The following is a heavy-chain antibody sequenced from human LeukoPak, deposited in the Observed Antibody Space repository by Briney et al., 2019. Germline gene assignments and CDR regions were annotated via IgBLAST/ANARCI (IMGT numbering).Heavy chain of an antibody. Sequence: ASVKVSCKASGYTFTGYYMHWVRQAPGQGLEWMGRINPNSGGTNYAQKFQGRVTMTRDTSISTAYMELSRLRSDDTAVHYCARDGWGYYYYYMDVWGKGTTVTVSS. CDR2: INPNSGGT. CDR1: GYTFTGYY. V-gene: IGHV1-2*06. D-gene: IGHD7-27*01. J-gene: IGHJ6*03. CDR3: ARDGWGYYYYYMDV.